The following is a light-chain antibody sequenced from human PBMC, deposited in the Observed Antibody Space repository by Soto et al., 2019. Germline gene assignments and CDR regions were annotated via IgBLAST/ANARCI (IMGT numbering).Light chain of an antibody. CDR2: EVS. Sequence: QSALTQPPSVSGSPGQSVTISCTGTSSDVGSYNRVSWYQQPPGTAPKLMIYEVSNRPSGVPDRFFGSKSGNTASLTISGXXXXDEADYYXSSFTSSNTWVXXXGTKLTVL. V-gene: IGLV2-18*02. J-gene: IGLJ3*02. CDR1: SSDVGSYNR. CDR3: SSFTSSNTWV.